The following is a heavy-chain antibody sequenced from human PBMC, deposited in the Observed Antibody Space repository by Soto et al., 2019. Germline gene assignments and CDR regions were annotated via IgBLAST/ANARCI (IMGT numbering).Heavy chain of an antibody. CDR3: AREGYNFGPFDY. V-gene: IGHV4-59*01. Sequence: SETLSLTCTVSGGSISSYYWSWIRQPPGKGLEWIGYIYYSGSTNYNPSLKSRVTISIDTSKNQFSLKFNSVTAADTAVYYCAREGYNFGPFDYWGQGALVTSPQ. J-gene: IGHJ4*02. CDR2: IYYSGST. D-gene: IGHD5-18*01. CDR1: GGSISSYY.